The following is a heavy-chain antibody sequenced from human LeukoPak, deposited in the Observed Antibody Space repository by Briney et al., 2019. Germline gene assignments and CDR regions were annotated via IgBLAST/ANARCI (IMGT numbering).Heavy chain of an antibody. CDR2: ISSSSSYI. V-gene: IGHV3-21*01. Sequence: GASLSICSVASGSTFSSYSMWWVRPAPGKELEWGSSISSSSSYIYYADSVKGRFTISRDNAKNSLYLKMNSLRAEDTAVDYCARYRGWIDYWGQGTLVTVSS. D-gene: IGHD1-26*01. CDR1: GSTFSSYS. J-gene: IGHJ4*02. CDR3: ARYRGWIDY.